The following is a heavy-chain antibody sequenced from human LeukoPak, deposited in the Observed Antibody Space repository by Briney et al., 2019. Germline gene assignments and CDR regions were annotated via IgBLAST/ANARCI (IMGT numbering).Heavy chain of an antibody. V-gene: IGHV4-4*07. CDR1: GGSISSYY. Sequence: PSETLSLTCTVPGGSISSYYWSWIRQPAGKGLEWIGRIYTSGSTNYNASLKSQVSMSVDTSKNQFSLKLSSVTAADTAVFYCARENSGSYREFDYWGQGTLVTVS. D-gene: IGHD1-26*01. CDR2: IYTSGST. J-gene: IGHJ4*02. CDR3: ARENSGSYREFDY.